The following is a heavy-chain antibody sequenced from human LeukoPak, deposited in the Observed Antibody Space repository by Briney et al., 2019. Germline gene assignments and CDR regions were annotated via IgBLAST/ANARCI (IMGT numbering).Heavy chain of an antibody. D-gene: IGHD6-19*01. Sequence: ETLSLTCTVSGYSISSGYYWDWIRQSPGKGLEWVSLIYSGGSTYYADSVKGRFTISRDNSKNTLYLQMNSLRAEDTAVYYCARGPWYTSGWHGGYWGQGTLVTVSS. J-gene: IGHJ4*02. CDR1: GYSISSGYY. CDR2: IYSGGST. V-gene: IGHV3-66*01. CDR3: ARGPWYTSGWHGGY.